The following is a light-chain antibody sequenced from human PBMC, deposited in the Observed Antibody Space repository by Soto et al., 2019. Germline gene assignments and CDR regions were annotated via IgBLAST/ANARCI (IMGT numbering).Light chain of an antibody. CDR2: GAS. J-gene: IGKJ1*01. CDR1: ESVRTF. CDR3: QQQSHCHPWT. Sequence: EVVLTQSPATLSSSAGERATLSCRASESVRTFVDWYQQKPGQAPRLLIYGASNRANGIPARFSGSGSGTDLTITISDLEHADVAVYYCQQQSHCHPWTFGQGTRLEIK. V-gene: IGKV3-11*01.